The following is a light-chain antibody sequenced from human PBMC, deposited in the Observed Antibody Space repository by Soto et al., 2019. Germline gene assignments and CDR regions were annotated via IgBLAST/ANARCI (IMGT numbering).Light chain of an antibody. CDR3: QQYESTPPT. V-gene: IGKV4-1*01. Sequence: DIVMTQSPDSLAVSLGERATINCKSSQSVLYSSNNKKYLAWYQQRPGQPPKLLIYWASTRESGVPDRFSGSRSGTDFTLTITSLQAEDVAVYYCQQYESTPPTFGHGTKLEI. CDR1: QSVLYSSNNKKY. CDR2: WAS. J-gene: IGKJ2*01.